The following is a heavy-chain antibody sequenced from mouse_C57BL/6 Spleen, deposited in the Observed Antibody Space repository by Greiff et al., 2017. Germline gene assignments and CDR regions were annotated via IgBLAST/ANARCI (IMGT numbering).Heavy chain of an antibody. CDR1: GYTFTSYW. Sequence: VKLQQPGAELVKPGASVKLSCKASGYTFTSYWMHWVKQRPGRGLEWIGRIGPNSGGTKYNEKFKSKATLTVDNHSSTAYMQLSSLTSEGSAVYYWAREGNCGCWFAYWGQGTLVTVSA. J-gene: IGHJ3*01. CDR2: IGPNSGGT. D-gene: IGHD1-2*01. CDR3: AREGNCGCWFAY. V-gene: IGHV1-72*01.